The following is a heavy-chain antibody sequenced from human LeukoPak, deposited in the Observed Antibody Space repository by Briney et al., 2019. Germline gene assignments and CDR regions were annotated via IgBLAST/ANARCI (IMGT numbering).Heavy chain of an antibody. CDR2: ISWDGGST. V-gene: IGHV3-43*01. J-gene: IGHJ4*02. CDR3: AFSGYNINAYFDY. D-gene: IGHD3-22*01. Sequence: GGSLRLSCAASGFTFDDYTMHWVRQAPGKGLEWVSLISWDGGSTYYADSVKGRFTISRDNSKNSLYLQMNSLRTEDTALYCCAFSGYNINAYFDYWGQGTLVTVSS. CDR1: GFTFDDYT.